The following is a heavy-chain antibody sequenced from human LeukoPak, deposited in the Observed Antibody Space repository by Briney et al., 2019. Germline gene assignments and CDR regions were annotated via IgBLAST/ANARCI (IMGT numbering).Heavy chain of an antibody. Sequence: SETLSLTCTVSGGSTSSSSHYWGWIRQPPGKGLEWIGSIYYGGSTYYNPSLKSRVTISVDTSKNQFSLKLSSVTAADTAVYYCARDGGSSFRYFDYWGQGTLVTVSS. J-gene: IGHJ4*02. CDR3: ARDGGSSFRYFDY. CDR1: GGSTSSSSHY. CDR2: IYYGGST. V-gene: IGHV4-39*07. D-gene: IGHD2-2*01.